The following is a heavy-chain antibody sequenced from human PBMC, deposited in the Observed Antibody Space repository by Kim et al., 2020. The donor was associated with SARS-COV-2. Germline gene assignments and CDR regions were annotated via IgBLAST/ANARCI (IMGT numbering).Heavy chain of an antibody. CDR2: IWYDGSNK. D-gene: IGHD3-10*01. Sequence: GGSLRLSCAASGFIFSSYGMYWVRQAPGKGLEWVAGIWYDGSNKYYADSVKGRFTISRDNSKNTLYLQMNSLRAEDTAVYYCARERPHSYYGSGSSAEDYYGMDVWGQGTTVTVSS. V-gene: IGHV3-33*01. CDR3: ARERPHSYYGSGSSAEDYYGMDV. J-gene: IGHJ6*02. CDR1: GFIFSSYG.